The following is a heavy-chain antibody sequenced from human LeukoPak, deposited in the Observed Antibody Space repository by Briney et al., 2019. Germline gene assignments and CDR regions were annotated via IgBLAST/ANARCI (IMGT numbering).Heavy chain of an antibody. J-gene: IGHJ4*02. Sequence: SETLSLTCAVYGGSFSGYYWTWIRQPPGKGLEWIGEMNHSGSANYNPSLKSRVTISVDTSKNQFSLKLSSVTAADTAVYYCARGRLARGHYFDYWGQGTLVTVSS. V-gene: IGHV4-34*01. CDR2: MNHSGSA. CDR3: ARGRLARGHYFDY. CDR1: GGSFSGYY. D-gene: IGHD3-10*01.